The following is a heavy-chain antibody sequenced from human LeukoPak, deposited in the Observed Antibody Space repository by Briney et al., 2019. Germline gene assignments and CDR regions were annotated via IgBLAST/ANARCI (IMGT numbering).Heavy chain of an antibody. D-gene: IGHD2-15*01. CDR2: IYYSGST. CDR1: GVSISSGDYY. J-gene: IGHJ4*02. V-gene: IGHV4-30-4*08. CDR3: ARDSGCSGGSCYQRY. Sequence: SETLSLTCTVSGVSISSGDYYWSWIRQPPGKGLEWIGYIYYSGSTYYNPSLKSRVTISVDTSKNQFSLKLSSVTAADTAVYYCARDSGCSGGSCYQRYWGQGTLVTVSS.